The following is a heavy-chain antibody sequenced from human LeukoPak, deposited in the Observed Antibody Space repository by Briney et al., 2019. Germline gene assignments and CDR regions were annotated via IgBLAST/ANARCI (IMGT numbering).Heavy chain of an antibody. CDR3: ARGVEPLAANTLAY. CDR1: GFTVITND. CDR2: LYSDGNT. V-gene: IGHV3-53*01. D-gene: IGHD1-14*01. Sequence: PGGSLRLSCAASGFTVITNDMTWVRQAPGKGLERVSFLYSDGNTKYADSVQGRFTISRDNSKNTLYLEMNSLSPDDTAVYYCARGVEPLAANTLAYWGQGTLVTVSS. J-gene: IGHJ4*02.